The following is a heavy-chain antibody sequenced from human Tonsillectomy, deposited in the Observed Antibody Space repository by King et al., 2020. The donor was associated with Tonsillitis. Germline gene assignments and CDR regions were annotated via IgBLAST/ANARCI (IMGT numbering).Heavy chain of an antibody. CDR2: LNSDGSRT. Sequence: VQLVESGGGLVQPGGSLRLSCAASGFTFSSYWMDWVRQAPGKGLGWVSRLNSDGSRTSYADSVKGRFTISRDNAKNTLYLQMNSLRAEDTAVYYCARETQAYYYYMDVWGKGTTVTVSS. V-gene: IGHV3-74*01. CDR1: GFTFSSYW. CDR3: ARETQAYYYYMDV. J-gene: IGHJ6*03.